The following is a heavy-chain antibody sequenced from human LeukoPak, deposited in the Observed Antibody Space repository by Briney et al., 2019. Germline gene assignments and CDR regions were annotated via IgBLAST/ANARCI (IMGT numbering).Heavy chain of an antibody. Sequence: PGGSLRLSCAASGFPFSSYGMHWVRQAPGKGLEWVSSISSSSSYIYYADSVKGRFTISRDNAKNSLYLQMNSLRAEDTAVYYCARDRRNYYDSSGSIFDYWGQGTLVTVSS. CDR3: ARDRRNYYDSSGSIFDY. J-gene: IGHJ4*02. V-gene: IGHV3-21*01. D-gene: IGHD3-22*01. CDR2: ISSSSSYI. CDR1: GFPFSSYG.